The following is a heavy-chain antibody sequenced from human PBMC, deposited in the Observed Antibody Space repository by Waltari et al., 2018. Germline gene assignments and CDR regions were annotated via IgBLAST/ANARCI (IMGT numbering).Heavy chain of an antibody. D-gene: IGHD2-2*01. Sequence: QVQLQQWGAGLLKPSETLSLTCAVYGGSFRGYYWSWIRQPPGKGLEWIGEINHSGSTNYNPSLKSRVTISVDTSKNQFSLKLSSVTAADTAVYYCARSQLKVYFYYYYGMDVWGQGTTVTVSS. V-gene: IGHV4-34*01. CDR1: GGSFRGYY. CDR2: INHSGST. CDR3: ARSQLKVYFYYYYGMDV. J-gene: IGHJ6*02.